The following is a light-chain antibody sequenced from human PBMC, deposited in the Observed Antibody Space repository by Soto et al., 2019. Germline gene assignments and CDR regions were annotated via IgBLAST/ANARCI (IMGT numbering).Light chain of an antibody. CDR1: QGISSW. J-gene: IGKJ4*01. V-gene: IGKV1-27*01. CDR3: QKYNNGGPLT. CDR2: AAS. Sequence: DIQMTQSPSSVSASVGDRVTITCRASQGISSWLAWYQQKPGKAPALLIYAASTLQSGVPSRFSGSGSGTDFTLTINNLQPDDVATYYCQKYNNGGPLTFGGGTKVDIK.